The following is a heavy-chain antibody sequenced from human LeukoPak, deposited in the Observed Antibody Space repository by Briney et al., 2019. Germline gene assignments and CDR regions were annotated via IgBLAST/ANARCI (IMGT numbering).Heavy chain of an antibody. CDR2: IKQDGSEK. Sequence: PGGSLRLSCAASGFTFSSYWMSWVRQAPGKGLEWVANIKQDGSEKYYVDSVKGRFTISRDNAKNSLYLQMNSLRAEDTAVYYCARDLRYYDSSGYYFNYWGQGTLVTVSS. J-gene: IGHJ4*02. V-gene: IGHV3-7*03. CDR1: GFTFSSYW. D-gene: IGHD3-22*01. CDR3: ARDLRYYDSSGYYFNY.